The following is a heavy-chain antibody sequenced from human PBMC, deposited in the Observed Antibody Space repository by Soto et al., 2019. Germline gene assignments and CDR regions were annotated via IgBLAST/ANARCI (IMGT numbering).Heavy chain of an antibody. CDR2: ISSIGVAT. Sequence: PGGSLRLSCAASGFTFSIHEMNWVRQAPGKGLEWVSYISSIGVATYYADSVKGRFTISRDNAKNSLYLQMNSLRAEDTAVYYCAREGRVGDIDYWGQGTPVTVSS. V-gene: IGHV3-48*03. J-gene: IGHJ4*02. CDR3: AREGRVGDIDY. CDR1: GFTFSIHE. D-gene: IGHD2-21*01.